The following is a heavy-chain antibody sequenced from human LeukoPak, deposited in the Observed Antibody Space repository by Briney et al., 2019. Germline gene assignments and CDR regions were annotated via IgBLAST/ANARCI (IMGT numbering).Heavy chain of an antibody. CDR1: GFSLSTSGMC. V-gene: IGHV2-70*11. D-gene: IGHD3-22*01. CDR3: ARYYYDSSGYPRFDY. Sequence: ESGPALVKPTQTLTLTCTFSGFSLSTSGMCVSWIRQPPGKALEWLARIDWDDDKYYSTSLKTRLTISKDTSKNQVVLTMTNMDPVDTATYYCARYYYDSSGYPRFDYWGQGTLVTVSS. J-gene: IGHJ4*02. CDR2: IDWDDDK.